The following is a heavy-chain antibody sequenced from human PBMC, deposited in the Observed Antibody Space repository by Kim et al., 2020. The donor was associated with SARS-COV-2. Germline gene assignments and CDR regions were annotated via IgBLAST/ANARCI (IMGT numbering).Heavy chain of an antibody. J-gene: IGHJ1*01. CDR1: GFIFSSYS. CDR3: AKTNYDSSGYYPGY. V-gene: IGHV3-23*01. CDR2: ISDSGHNT. D-gene: IGHD3-22*01. Sequence: GGSLRLSCAASGFIFSSYSMSWVRQAPGKGLQWVSAISDSGHNTYYADSVKGRFTISRDNSKNTLYLQTNSLRAEDTAVYFCAKTNYDSSGYYPGYWGQGTLVTVSS.